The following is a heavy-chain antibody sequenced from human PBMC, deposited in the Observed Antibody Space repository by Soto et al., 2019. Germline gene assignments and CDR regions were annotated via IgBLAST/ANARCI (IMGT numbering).Heavy chain of an antibody. CDR2: ISYDGSNK. J-gene: IGHJ4*02. Sequence: QVQLVESGGGVVQPGRSLRLSCAASGFTFSSYGMHWVRQAPGKGLEWVAVISYDGSNKYYADSVKGRFTISRDNSKNTLYLQMNSLRAEDTAVYYCAKGDNDFSVDNIWGQGTLVTVSS. CDR1: GFTFSSYG. D-gene: IGHD3-3*01. CDR3: AKGDNDFSVDNI. V-gene: IGHV3-30*18.